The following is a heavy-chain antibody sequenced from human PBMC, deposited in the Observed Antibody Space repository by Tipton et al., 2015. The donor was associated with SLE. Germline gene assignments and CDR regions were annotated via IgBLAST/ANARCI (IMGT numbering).Heavy chain of an antibody. CDR2: IKQDGSEK. Sequence: SLRLSCAASGFTFSSYSMNYVRQAPGKGLEWGANIKQDGSEKNYVDSVKGRFTISRYKAKNSLYLQMNSLRAEDTAVYYCARRVGATNNWFDPWGQGTLVTVSS. CDR3: ARRVGATNNWFDP. J-gene: IGHJ5*02. D-gene: IGHD1-26*01. V-gene: IGHV3-7*01. CDR1: GFTFSSYS.